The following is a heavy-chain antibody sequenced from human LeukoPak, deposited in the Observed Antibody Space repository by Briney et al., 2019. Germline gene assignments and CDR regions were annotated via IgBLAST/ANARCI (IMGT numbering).Heavy chain of an antibody. CDR1: GYTFTSYY. J-gene: IGHJ4*02. D-gene: IGHD6-13*01. Sequence: ASVKASCKASGYTFTSYYMHWVRQAPGQGLEWMGIINPSGGSTGYAQKFQGRVTMTRDTSTSTVYMELSSLRSEDTAVYYCARAPDSSSWYSGDYFDYWGQGTLVTVSS. V-gene: IGHV1-46*01. CDR3: ARAPDSSSWYSGDYFDY. CDR2: INPSGGST.